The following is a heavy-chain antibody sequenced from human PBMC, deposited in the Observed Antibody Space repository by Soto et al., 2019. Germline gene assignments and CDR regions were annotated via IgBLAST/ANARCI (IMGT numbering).Heavy chain of an antibody. CDR3: ARGYTYGYFDY. Sequence: QVQLQESGPGLVKPSQTLSLTCTVSGGSISSGGYYWSWIRQHPGKGLEWIGYIYYRGSTYYNPSLMSRVTISVDTSKNQFSLKLSSVTAADTAVYYCARGYTYGYFDYWGQGTLFTVSS. V-gene: IGHV4-31*03. D-gene: IGHD5-18*01. CDR1: GGSISSGGYY. CDR2: IYYRGST. J-gene: IGHJ4*02.